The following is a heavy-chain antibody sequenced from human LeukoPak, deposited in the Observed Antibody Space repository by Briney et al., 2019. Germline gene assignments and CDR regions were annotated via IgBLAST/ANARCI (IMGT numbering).Heavy chain of an antibody. J-gene: IGHJ6*02. CDR3: VKVGGDWSGHNYYGLDV. Sequence: GGSLRLSCAASGFTFSSYSMNWVRQAPGKGLEWVSSISSSSSYIYYADSVKGRFTISRDNAKNSLYLQMNSLRAEDTAVYYCVKVGGDWSGHNYYGLDVWGQGTTVTVSS. V-gene: IGHV3-21*01. D-gene: IGHD3-9*01. CDR2: ISSSSSYI. CDR1: GFTFSSYS.